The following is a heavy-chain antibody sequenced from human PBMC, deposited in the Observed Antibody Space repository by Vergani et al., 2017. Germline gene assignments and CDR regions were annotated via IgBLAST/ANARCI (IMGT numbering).Heavy chain of an antibody. Sequence: EVQLLESGGGLVQPGRSLRLSCAASGFTFDDYAMHWVRQAPGKGLEWVSGISWNSGSIGYADSVKGRFTISRDSSKNTLYLQMNSLSAGDTAVYYCAKANPRNSGYDYLYYYHARDVWGQGTTVTVSS. CDR2: ISWNSGSI. J-gene: IGHJ6*02. V-gene: IGHV3-9*01. CDR1: GFTFDDYA. D-gene: IGHD5-12*01. CDR3: AKANPRNSGYDYLYYYHARDV.